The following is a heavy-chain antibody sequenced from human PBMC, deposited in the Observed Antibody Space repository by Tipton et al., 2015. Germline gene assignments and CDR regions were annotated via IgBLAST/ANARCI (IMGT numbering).Heavy chain of an antibody. CDR3: ARQSIAVAVDAFDI. Sequence: TLSLTCTVSGDSVSSGSYYWNWIRQSPGKGLEWIGYIYYNGSTNYNPSLKTRVTISLDTSKNQFSLRLSSVTAADTAVYYCARQSIAVAVDAFDIWGQGTMVTVSS. CDR2: IYYNGST. CDR1: GDSVSSGSYY. V-gene: IGHV4-61*01. J-gene: IGHJ3*02. D-gene: IGHD6-19*01.